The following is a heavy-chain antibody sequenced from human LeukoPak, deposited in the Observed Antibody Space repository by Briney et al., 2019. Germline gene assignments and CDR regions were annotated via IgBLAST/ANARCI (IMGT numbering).Heavy chain of an antibody. CDR2: INPNSGGT. CDR3: ASLHNDMVRGVIRGAFDI. J-gene: IGHJ3*02. V-gene: IGHV1-2*02. D-gene: IGHD3-10*01. CDR1: GYTFTGYY. Sequence: GASVKVSCKASGYTFTGYYMHWVRQAPGQGLEWMGWINPNSGGTNYAQKFQGRVTMTRDTSISTAYMELSRLRSDDTAVYYCASLHNDMVRGVIRGAFDIWGQGTMVTVSS.